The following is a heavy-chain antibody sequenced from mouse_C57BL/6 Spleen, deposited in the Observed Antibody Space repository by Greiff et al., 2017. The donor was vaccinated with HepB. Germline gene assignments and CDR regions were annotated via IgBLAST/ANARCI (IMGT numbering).Heavy chain of an antibody. CDR2: ISSGSSTI. CDR3: ARGDYDYEDYAMDY. J-gene: IGHJ4*01. D-gene: IGHD2-4*01. CDR1: GFTFSDYG. V-gene: IGHV5-17*01. Sequence: EVKVEESGGGLVKPGGSLKLSCAASGFTFSDYGMHWVRQAPEKGLEWVAYISSGSSTIYYADTVKGRFTISRDNAKNTLFLQMTSLRSEDTAMYYCARGDYDYEDYAMDYWGQGTSVTVSS.